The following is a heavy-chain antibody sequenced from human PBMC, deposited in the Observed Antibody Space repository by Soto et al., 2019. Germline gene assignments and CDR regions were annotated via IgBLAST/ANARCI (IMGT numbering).Heavy chain of an antibody. Sequence: SLRLSCVVSGISFDDYAMHWVRQVPGKGLEWVSGINWDSGDIGYADSVKGRFTISRDNAKNSLYLQMNSLKTEDTALYYCAKDTAPGFYDANGHLGYWGQGTPVTVSS. CDR2: INWDSGDI. CDR3: AKDTAPGFYDANGHLGY. V-gene: IGHV3-9*01. D-gene: IGHD2-8*01. J-gene: IGHJ4*02. CDR1: GISFDDYA.